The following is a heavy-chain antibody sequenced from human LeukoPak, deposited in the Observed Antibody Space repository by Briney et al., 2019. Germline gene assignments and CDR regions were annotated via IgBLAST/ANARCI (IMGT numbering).Heavy chain of an antibody. J-gene: IGHJ4*02. Sequence: GGSLRLSCAASGFTFSSYAMSWVRQAPGKGVEWVTGISGSGGTTNSADSVKGRFTGSRDNSKGTLYLQMNDVTAEDTAVYYCANRGNTVSTLDYWGQGTLVTVSS. D-gene: IGHD4-17*01. CDR2: ISGSGGTT. V-gene: IGHV3-23*01. CDR1: GFTFSSYA. CDR3: ANRGNTVSTLDY.